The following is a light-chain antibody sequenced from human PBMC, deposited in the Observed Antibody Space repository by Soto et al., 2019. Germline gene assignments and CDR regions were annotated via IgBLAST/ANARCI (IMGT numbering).Light chain of an antibody. CDR3: QQSYSTLALT. CDR1: QSIKSY. V-gene: IGKV1-39*01. J-gene: IGKJ4*01. CDR2: AAS. Sequence: DIQMTQSPYSLSASVGDRVIITCRASQSIKSYLNWYQQKPGKAPKLLIYAASSLQSGVPSRFSGSGSGTDFTLTISRLQPEDFATYYCQQSYSTLALTFGGGTKVEIK.